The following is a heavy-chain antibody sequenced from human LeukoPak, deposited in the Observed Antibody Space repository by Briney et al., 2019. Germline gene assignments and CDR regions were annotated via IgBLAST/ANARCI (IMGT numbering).Heavy chain of an antibody. V-gene: IGHV3-30*02. CDR2: IRYDGSNK. J-gene: IGHJ4*02. D-gene: IGHD6-6*01. CDR1: GFTFSSYG. Sequence: VGSLRLSCAASGFTFSSYGMHWVRQAPGKGLEWVAFIRYDGSNKYYADFVKGRFTISRDNSKNTLYLQMNSLRAEDTAVYYCAPGIAARWGQGTLVTVSS. CDR3: APGIAAR.